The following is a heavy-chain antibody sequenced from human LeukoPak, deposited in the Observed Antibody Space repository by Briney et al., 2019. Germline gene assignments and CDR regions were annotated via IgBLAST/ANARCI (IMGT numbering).Heavy chain of an antibody. CDR1: GGTFSSYA. CDR2: IIPIFGTA. CDR3: ASLMGYYYYYGMDV. V-gene: IGHV1-69*13. D-gene: IGHD3-16*01. Sequence: SVKVSCKASGGTFSSYAISWVRQAPGQGLEWMGGIIPIFGTANYAQKFQGRVTITADESASTAYMELSSLRSEDTAVYYCASLMGYYYYYGMDVWGQGTTVTVSS. J-gene: IGHJ6*02.